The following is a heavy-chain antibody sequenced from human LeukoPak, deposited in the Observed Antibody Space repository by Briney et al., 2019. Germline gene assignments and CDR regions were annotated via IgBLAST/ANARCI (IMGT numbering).Heavy chain of an antibody. Sequence: GASVKVSCKVSGYTLTELSMHWVRQAPGQGLEWMGGIIPIFGTANYAQKFQGRATITADESTSTAYMELSSLRSEDTAVYYCARESNWNGWGGFDPWGQGTLVTVSS. J-gene: IGHJ5*02. CDR3: ARESNWNGWGGFDP. D-gene: IGHD1-20*01. CDR2: IIPIFGTA. CDR1: GYTLTELS. V-gene: IGHV1-69*13.